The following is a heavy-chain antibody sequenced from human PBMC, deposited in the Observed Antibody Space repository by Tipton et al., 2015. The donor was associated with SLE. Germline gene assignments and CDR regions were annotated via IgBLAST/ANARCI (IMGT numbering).Heavy chain of an antibody. D-gene: IGHD3-3*02. V-gene: IGHV4-34*01. Sequence: TLSLTCAVYGGSFSGYYWNWIRQSPGKGLEWIGEINHSGSSNYNPSLKSRVTLSVDTSKSQFSLKLSSVTAADMAVYYCARGYRLLASRPRNYMDVWGKGTTVTISS. J-gene: IGHJ6*03. CDR1: GGSFSGYY. CDR2: INHSGSS. CDR3: ARGYRLLASRPRNYMDV.